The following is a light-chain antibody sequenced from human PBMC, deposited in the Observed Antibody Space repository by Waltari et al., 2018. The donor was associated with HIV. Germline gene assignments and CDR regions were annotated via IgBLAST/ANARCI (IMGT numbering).Light chain of an antibody. V-gene: IGKV1-27*01. CDR3: QQYHSAPLT. CDR1: QGISNY. Sequence: DIQMTQSPASLPGSIGDRVTITRRASQGISNYLAWYQQRPGKAPKLLIYYASSLQSGVPSRFGGSISGTDFTLTISSLQPEDVATYYCQQYHSAPLTFGGGTKVEIK. J-gene: IGKJ4*01. CDR2: YAS.